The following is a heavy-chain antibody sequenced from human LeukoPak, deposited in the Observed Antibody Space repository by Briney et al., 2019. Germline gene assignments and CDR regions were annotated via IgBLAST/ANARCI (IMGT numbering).Heavy chain of an antibody. CDR2: VYYSGST. V-gene: IGHV4-39*01. CDR3: ARQSPEYDILTGYYGHFDY. CDR1: GGSISSSISY. D-gene: IGHD3-9*01. Sequence: SETLSLTCTVSGGSISSSISYWGWIRQPPGKGLEWIGSVYYSGSTYYNPSLKSRVTISVDTSKNQFSLRLSSVTAADTAVYYCARQSPEYDILTGYYGHFDYWGQGTLVTVSS. J-gene: IGHJ4*02.